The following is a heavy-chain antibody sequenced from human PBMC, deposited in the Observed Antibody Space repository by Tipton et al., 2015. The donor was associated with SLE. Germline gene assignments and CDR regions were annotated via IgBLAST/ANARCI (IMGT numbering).Heavy chain of an antibody. Sequence: TLSLTCTVSGDTISDHYWSWIRQPPGKGLEWIGYISYSGSTNYSPSLKSRVTISVDTSKNQFSLNLSSVTAADTAVYYCAREGRDGYSYGAFDYWGQGTLVTVSS. D-gene: IGHD5-24*01. V-gene: IGHV4-59*11. J-gene: IGHJ4*02. CDR1: GDTISDHY. CDR2: ISYSGST. CDR3: AREGRDGYSYGAFDY.